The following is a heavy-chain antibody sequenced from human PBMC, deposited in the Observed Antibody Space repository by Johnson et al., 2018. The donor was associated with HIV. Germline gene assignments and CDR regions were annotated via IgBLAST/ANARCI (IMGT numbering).Heavy chain of an antibody. J-gene: IGHJ3*02. D-gene: IGHD3-16*01. Sequence: QVQLVESGGGVVQPGRSLRLSCATSGFTFSSFGMHWVRQAPGKGLEWVAVISYDGSNKYYADYVKGRFIISRDNSKNTLYLQMNSLRGEDTAVYYCARQKLGGGWTLDDAFDIWGQGTMVTVSS. CDR1: GFTFSSFG. CDR3: ARQKLGGGWTLDDAFDI. CDR2: ISYDGSNK. V-gene: IGHV3-30*03.